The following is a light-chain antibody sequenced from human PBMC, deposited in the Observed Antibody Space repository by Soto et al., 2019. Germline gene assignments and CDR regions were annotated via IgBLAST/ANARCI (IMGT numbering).Light chain of an antibody. V-gene: IGLV2-14*01. CDR3: SSYTSSSIYV. Sequence: QSALTQPASVSGSPGQSITISCTGTSSDVGGYNYVSWYQQHPGKAPKLMIYDVSNRPSGVSNRFSGSKSGNTASLTISGRLDEDEADYYCSSYTSSSIYVFGTGTKLTVL. CDR2: DVS. J-gene: IGLJ1*01. CDR1: SSDVGGYNY.